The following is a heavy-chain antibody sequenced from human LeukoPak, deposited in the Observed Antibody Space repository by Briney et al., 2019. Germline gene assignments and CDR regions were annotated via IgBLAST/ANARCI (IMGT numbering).Heavy chain of an antibody. CDR3: ARERPTMVRGPDAFDI. CDR2: IIPIFGTA. J-gene: IGHJ3*02. CDR1: GGTFSSYA. V-gene: IGHV1-69*13. Sequence: PVASVKVSCTASGGTFSSYAISWVRQAPGQGLEWMGGIIPIFGTANYAQKFQGRVTITADESTSTAYMELSSLRSEDTAVYYCARERPTMVRGPDAFDIWGQGTMVTVSS. D-gene: IGHD3-10*01.